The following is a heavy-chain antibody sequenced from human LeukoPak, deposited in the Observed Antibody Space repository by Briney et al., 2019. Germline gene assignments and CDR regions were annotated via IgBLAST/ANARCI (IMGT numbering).Heavy chain of an antibody. D-gene: IGHD1-26*01. J-gene: IGHJ3*02. CDR1: GGTFSSYA. V-gene: IGHV1-69*13. CDR2: IIPIFGTA. Sequence: ASVKVSCKASGGTFSSYAISWVRQAPGQGLEWMGGIIPIFGTANYAQKFQGRVTITADESTSTAYMELSSLRSEDTAVYYCARGPYSGSYFFSLRAFDIWGQGTMVTVSS. CDR3: ARGPYSGSYFFSLRAFDI.